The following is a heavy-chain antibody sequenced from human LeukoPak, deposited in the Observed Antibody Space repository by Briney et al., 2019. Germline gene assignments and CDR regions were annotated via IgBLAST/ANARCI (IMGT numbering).Heavy chain of an antibody. CDR1: GGSISSGDYY. Sequence: SQTLSLTCTVSGGSISSGDYYWSWIRQPPGKGLEWIGYIYYSGSTNYNPSLKSRVTISVDTSKNQFSLKLSSVTAADTAVYYCARDVAGWRDLLGYWGQGTLVTVSS. CDR2: IYYSGST. J-gene: IGHJ4*02. CDR3: ARDVAGWRDLLGY. V-gene: IGHV4-30-4*01. D-gene: IGHD6-19*01.